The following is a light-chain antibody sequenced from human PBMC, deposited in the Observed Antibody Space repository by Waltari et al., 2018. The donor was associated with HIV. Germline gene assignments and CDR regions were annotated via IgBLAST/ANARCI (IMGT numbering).Light chain of an antibody. V-gene: IGLV6-57*01. CDR1: SGSIAGNY. CDR3: QSYDTNKNWV. J-gene: IGLJ3*02. CDR2: GRY. Sequence: FMLTQPHSVSESPGKTVTISCTRSSGSIAGNYVQWFQRRPGSSPTTVVYGRYFRTSGVPARFSGSIDRSSNSSSLTISGLKTEDEADYYCQSYDTNKNWVFGGGTKLTVL.